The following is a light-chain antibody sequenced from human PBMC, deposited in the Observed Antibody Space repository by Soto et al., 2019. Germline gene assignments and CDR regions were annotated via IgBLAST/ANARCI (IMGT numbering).Light chain of an antibody. CDR3: CSSAGSYTAV. J-gene: IGLJ3*02. CDR2: DVG. Sequence: QSALTQPRSVSGSPGQSVTISCTGTSSDVGGYSSVSWYQQHPGKAPKLMIYDVGKRPSGVPDRFSASKSGNTASLSISGLQDEDEADYYCCSSAGSYTAVFGGGTKLTVL. CDR1: SSDVGGYSS. V-gene: IGLV2-11*01.